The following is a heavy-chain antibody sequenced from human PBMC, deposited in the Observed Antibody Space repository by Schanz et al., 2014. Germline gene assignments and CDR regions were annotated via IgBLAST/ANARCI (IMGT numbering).Heavy chain of an antibody. CDR2: ISGSGRDT. J-gene: IGHJ3*01. D-gene: IGHD3-9*01. CDR1: GFTFSAHA. CDR3: ARDDKRYFDWLSTFDL. V-gene: IGHV3-23*04. Sequence: EVQLVESGGGLVQPGGSLRLSCGASGFTFSAHAMSWVRQAPGKGPEWFSAISGSGRDTYYAASVKGRFTVARDNSKKXXXLQLSGLRAEDTAXYYCARDDKRYFDWLSTFDLWGQGTMVAVSS.